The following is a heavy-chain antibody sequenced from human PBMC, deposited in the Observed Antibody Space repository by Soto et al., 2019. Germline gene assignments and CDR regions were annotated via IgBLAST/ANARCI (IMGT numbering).Heavy chain of an antibody. CDR2: ISAYNGNT. V-gene: IGHV1-18*01. CDR1: GYTFTSYG. CDR3: ARVPGYSSGWTRYFDY. Sequence: QVQLVQSGAEVKKPGVSVKVSCKASGYTFTSYGISWVRQAPGQGLEWMGWISAYNGNTNYAQKLQGRVTMTTDTSTSTAYRELRSLRSDDTAVYYCARVPGYSSGWTRYFDYWGQGTLVTVSS. J-gene: IGHJ4*02. D-gene: IGHD6-19*01.